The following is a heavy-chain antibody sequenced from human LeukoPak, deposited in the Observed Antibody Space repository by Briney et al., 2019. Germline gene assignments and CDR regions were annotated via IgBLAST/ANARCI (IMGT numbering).Heavy chain of an antibody. J-gene: IGHJ4*02. V-gene: IGHV3-48*03. CDR3: ARLDYYGSGSYFDY. D-gene: IGHD3-10*01. CDR1: GFTFSSYE. CDR2: ISSSGSTM. Sequence: GGSLRLSCAASGFTFSSYEMNWVRQAPGKGLEWVSYISSSGSTMYYADSVKGRFTISRDNARNSLYLQMSSLRAEDTAVYYCARLDYYGSGSYFDYWGQGTLVTVSS.